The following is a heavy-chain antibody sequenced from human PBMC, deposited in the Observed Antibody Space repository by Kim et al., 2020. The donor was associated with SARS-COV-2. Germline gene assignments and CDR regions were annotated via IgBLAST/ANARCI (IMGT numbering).Heavy chain of an antibody. CDR1: GFTFDDYG. CDR3: AKDLICSSTSCSTRYGMDV. CDR2: ISWNSGSI. J-gene: IGHJ6*02. V-gene: IGHV3-9*01. D-gene: IGHD2-2*01. Sequence: GGSLRLSCAASGFTFDDYGMHWVRQAPGKGLEWVSGISWNSGSIGYADSVKGRFTISRDNAKNSLYLQMNSLRAEDTALYYCAKDLICSSTSCSTRYGMDVWGQGTTVTVSS.